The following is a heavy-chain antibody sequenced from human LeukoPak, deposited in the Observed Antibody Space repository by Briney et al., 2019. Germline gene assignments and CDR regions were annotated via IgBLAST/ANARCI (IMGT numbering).Heavy chain of an antibody. D-gene: IGHD3-22*01. J-gene: IGHJ4*02. CDR3: ARSSIRSSGYYYADY. CDR2: IHYSGST. V-gene: IGHV4-59*08. CDR1: GGSINSYY. Sequence: PSETLSLTCTVSGGSINSYYWSWIRQPPGKGLEWIGYIHYSGSTNYNPSLKSGVTISVDTSKNQFSLKLNSVTAADTAVYYCARSSIRSSGYYYADYWGQGTLVTVSS.